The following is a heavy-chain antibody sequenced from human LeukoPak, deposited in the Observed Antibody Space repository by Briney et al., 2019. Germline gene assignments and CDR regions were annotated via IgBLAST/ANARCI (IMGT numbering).Heavy chain of an antibody. D-gene: IGHD6-13*01. CDR1: GFTFSSHA. CDR3: AKESYSSSWYGYDY. Sequence: GGSLRLSCAASGFTFSSHAMNWVRQAPGKGLEWISSLSESGDTTDYADSVKGRFTISRDNSKNTLYLQMNSLRAEDTAVYYCAKESYSSSWYGYDYWGQGTLVTVSS. CDR2: LSESGDTT. V-gene: IGHV3-23*01. J-gene: IGHJ4*02.